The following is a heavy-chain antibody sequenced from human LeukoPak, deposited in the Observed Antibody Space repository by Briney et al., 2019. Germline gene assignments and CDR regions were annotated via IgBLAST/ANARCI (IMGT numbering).Heavy chain of an antibody. J-gene: IGHJ5*02. D-gene: IGHD1-26*01. Sequence: PSETLSLTCAVYGGSFSGYYWSWIRQPPGKGLEWIGEVNHSGSTNYSPSLKSRVAISVDTSKNRFSLRLSSVTAADTAVYYCARDLGGSYSSETWFDPWGQGTLVTVSS. CDR3: ARDLGGSYSSETWFDP. V-gene: IGHV4-34*01. CDR1: GGSFSGYY. CDR2: VNHSGST.